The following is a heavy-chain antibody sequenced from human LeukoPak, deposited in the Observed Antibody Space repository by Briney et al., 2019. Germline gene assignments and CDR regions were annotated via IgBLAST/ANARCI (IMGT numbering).Heavy chain of an antibody. CDR2: ISWNSGSI. Sequence: PGRSLRLSCAASGFTFDDYAMHWVRQAPGKGLEWVSGISWNSGSIGYADSVKGRFTISRDNAKNSLYLQMNSLRAEDTALYYCAKDYGGNSGAINYYYYMDVWGKGTTVTVSS. V-gene: IGHV3-9*01. J-gene: IGHJ6*03. CDR3: AKDYGGNSGAINYYYYMDV. CDR1: GFTFDDYA. D-gene: IGHD4-23*01.